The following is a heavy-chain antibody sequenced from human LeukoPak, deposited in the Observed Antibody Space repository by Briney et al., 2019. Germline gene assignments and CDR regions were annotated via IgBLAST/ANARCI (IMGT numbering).Heavy chain of an antibody. Sequence: GGSLRXSXXAXGFSVSNDYMSWVRQAPGKGLEWVSFIYSAGRTYYADSVRGRFTISRDNSKNTLYLQMNSLRAEDTALYYCARSERMTDNGDYAFFDYWGQGTLVTVSS. J-gene: IGHJ4*02. CDR1: GFSVSNDY. CDR2: IYSAGRT. CDR3: ARSERMTDNGDYAFFDY. V-gene: IGHV3-53*01. D-gene: IGHD4-17*01.